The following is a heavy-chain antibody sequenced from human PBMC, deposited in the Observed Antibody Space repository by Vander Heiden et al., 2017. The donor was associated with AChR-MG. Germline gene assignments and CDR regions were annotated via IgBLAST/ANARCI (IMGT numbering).Heavy chain of an antibody. J-gene: IGHJ4*03. Sequence: EVQLVESGGGLMQPGGSLRLSCAVSGFTVSHNYMSWVRQAPGKGLEWVSILYSGGTIKYADSVKGRFTISRDESQNTLYLHITSLRAEDTAVYYCARDPPHYADTSGFYFDFWGHGTLVTVSP. CDR2: LYSGGTI. CDR3: ARDPPHYADTSGFYFDF. CDR1: GFTVSHNY. V-gene: IGHV3-53*01. D-gene: IGHD3-16*01.